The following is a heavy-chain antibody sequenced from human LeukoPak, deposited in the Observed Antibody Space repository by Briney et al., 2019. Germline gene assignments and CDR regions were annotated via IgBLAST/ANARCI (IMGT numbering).Heavy chain of an antibody. J-gene: IGHJ5*02. V-gene: IGHV1-18*01. CDR1: GYTFTNYD. CDR2: ISAYNGNT. CDR3: ARRGYDILTGYYNNWFDP. Sequence: ASVKVSCKASGYTFTNYDINWVRQAPGQGLEWMGWISAYNGNTNYAQKLQGRVTMTTDTSTSTAYMELRSLRSDDTAVYYCARRGYDILTGYYNNWFDPWGQGTLVTVSS. D-gene: IGHD3-9*01.